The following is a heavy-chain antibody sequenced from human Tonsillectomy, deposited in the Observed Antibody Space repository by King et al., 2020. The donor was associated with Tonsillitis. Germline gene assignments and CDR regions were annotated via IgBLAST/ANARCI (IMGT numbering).Heavy chain of an antibody. CDR3: TRDSLAGTRDQSRY. J-gene: IGHJ4*02. CDR2: IKRGASEK. D-gene: IGHD1-7*01. CDR1: GFTFRNYW. V-gene: IGHV3-7*01. Sequence: VQLVESGGGLVQPGGSLRLACAASGFTFRNYWMVWVRQAPGKGLEWVANIKRGASEKPDVDSVKGRFTISRDNAKNSLFLQMNSLRAEDTAVYYCTRDSLAGTRDQSRYWGQGTLVTVSS.